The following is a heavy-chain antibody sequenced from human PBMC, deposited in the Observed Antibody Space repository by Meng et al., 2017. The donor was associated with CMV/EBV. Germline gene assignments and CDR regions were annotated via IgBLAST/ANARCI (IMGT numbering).Heavy chain of an antibody. D-gene: IGHD1-7*01. Sequence: QVQVVQSGAEVKKPGASVKVSCKASGYPFTGYYMHWVRQAPGQGLEWMGWINPNSGGTNYAQKFQGRVAMTRDTSISTAYMELSRLRSDDTAVYYCATYIGNYINWYFDLWGRGTLVTVSS. CDR3: ATYIGNYINWYFDL. V-gene: IGHV1-2*02. CDR1: GYPFTGYY. CDR2: INPNSGGT. J-gene: IGHJ2*01.